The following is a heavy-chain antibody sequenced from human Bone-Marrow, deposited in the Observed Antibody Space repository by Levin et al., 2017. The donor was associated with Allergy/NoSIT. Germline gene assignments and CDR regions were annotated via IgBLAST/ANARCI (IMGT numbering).Heavy chain of an antibody. CDR2: INHSGST. CDR3: ARVKYCSSTSCYIRGGSGGWFDP. J-gene: IGHJ5*02. V-gene: IGHV4-34*01. Sequence: GSLRLSCAVYGGSFSGYYWSWIRQPPGKGLEWIGEINHSGSTNYNPSLKSRVTISVDTSKNQFSLKLSSVTAADTAVYYCARVKYCSSTSCYIRGGSGGWFDPWGQGTLVTVSS. CDR1: GGSFSGYY. D-gene: IGHD2-2*02.